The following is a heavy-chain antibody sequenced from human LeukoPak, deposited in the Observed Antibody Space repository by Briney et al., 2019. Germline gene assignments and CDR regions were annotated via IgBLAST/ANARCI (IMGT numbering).Heavy chain of an antibody. CDR2: VHYSGST. V-gene: IGHV4-39*01. J-gene: IGHJ6*03. Sequence: SETLSLTCSVSGGSISSSSYFWGWIRQPPGKGLEWIASVHYSGSTYYNPSLKSRVTISIDTFKNQFSLKLTSVTAADTAVYFCARQLYVSGSYYAPMDVWGKGTTVMISS. D-gene: IGHD3-10*01. CDR3: ARQLYVSGSYYAPMDV. CDR1: GGSISSSSYF.